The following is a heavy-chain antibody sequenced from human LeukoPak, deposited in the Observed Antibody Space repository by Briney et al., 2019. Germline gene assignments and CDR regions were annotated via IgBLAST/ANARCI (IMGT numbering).Heavy chain of an antibody. D-gene: IGHD3-3*01. V-gene: IGHV1-69*13. J-gene: IGHJ4*02. Sequence: ASVKVSCKASGGTFSSYAISWVRQAPGQGLEWMGGIIPIFGTANYAQKFQGRVTITADESTSTAYMELSSLRSEDTAVCYCASVGDITIFGVVIYWGQGTLVTVSS. CDR2: IIPIFGTA. CDR1: GGTFSSYA. CDR3: ASVGDITIFGVVIY.